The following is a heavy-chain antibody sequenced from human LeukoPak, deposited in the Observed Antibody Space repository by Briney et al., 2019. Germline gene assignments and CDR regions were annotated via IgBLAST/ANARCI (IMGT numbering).Heavy chain of an antibody. CDR2: INPNSGGT. CDR3: ARYGYSGSWYSGGWWFDP. J-gene: IGHJ5*02. Sequence: ASVKVSCKASGYTFTGYYMHWVRQAPGQGLEWMGWINPNSGGTNYAQKFQGRVTMTRDTSISTAYMELSRLRSDDTAVYYCARYGYSGSWYSGGWWFDPWGQGTLVTVSS. V-gene: IGHV1-2*02. CDR1: GYTFTGYY. D-gene: IGHD6-13*01.